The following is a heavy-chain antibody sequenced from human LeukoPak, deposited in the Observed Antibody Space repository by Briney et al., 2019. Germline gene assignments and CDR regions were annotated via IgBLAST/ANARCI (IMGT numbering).Heavy chain of an antibody. CDR2: IIPIFGTA. J-gene: IGHJ5*02. CDR3: ARTYSSSWYNWFDP. D-gene: IGHD6-13*01. V-gene: IGHV1-69*05. Sequence: ASVKVSCKASGGTFSSYAISWVRQAPGQGLEWMGGIIPIFGTANYAQKFQGRDTITTDESTSTAYMELSSLRSEDTAVYYCARTYSSSWYNWFDPWGQGTLVTVSS. CDR1: GGTFSSYA.